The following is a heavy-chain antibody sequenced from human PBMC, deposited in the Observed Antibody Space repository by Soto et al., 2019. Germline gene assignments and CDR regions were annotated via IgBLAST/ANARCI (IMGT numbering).Heavy chain of an antibody. CDR3: AREGSDRRYFDWPPQGFDY. CDR1: GYTFTSYG. Sequence: QVQLVQSGAEVKKPGASVKVSCKASGYTFTSYGISWVRQAPGQGLEWMGWISTFNGNTNYAQKLQGRVNMTTDTSSTTAYMELTSLTSDDTAVYYCAREGSDRRYFDWPPQGFDYWGQGTLVTVSS. J-gene: IGHJ4*02. V-gene: IGHV1-18*01. CDR2: ISTFNGNT. D-gene: IGHD3-9*01.